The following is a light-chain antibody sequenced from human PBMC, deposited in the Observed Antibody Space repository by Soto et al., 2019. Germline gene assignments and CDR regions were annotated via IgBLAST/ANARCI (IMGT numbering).Light chain of an antibody. V-gene: IGLV2-18*02. Sequence: QPPPLSGAPGQSVTHSFPGNSRYVGSYNRVSWYQQPPGTAPKLMIYEVSNRPSGVPDRFSGSKSGNTASLTISGLQAEDEADYYCSSYKSSSTYVFGTGTKVTVL. CDR1: SRYVGSYNR. CDR2: EVS. CDR3: SSYKSSSTYV. J-gene: IGLJ1*01.